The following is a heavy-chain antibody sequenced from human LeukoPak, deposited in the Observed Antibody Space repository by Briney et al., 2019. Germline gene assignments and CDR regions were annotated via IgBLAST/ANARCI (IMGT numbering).Heavy chain of an antibody. CDR2: ISVYNGNT. Sequence: ASVKVSCKASGYTFTSYGISWVRQAPGQGLEWMGWISVYNGNTNYAQKLHGRVTMTTDTSTSTVYMDLRSLRSDDTAVYYCAREEVRRAVAGYFDNWGQGTLVTVPS. CDR1: GYTFTSYG. V-gene: IGHV1-18*01. J-gene: IGHJ4*02. CDR3: AREEVRRAVAGYFDN. D-gene: IGHD6-19*01.